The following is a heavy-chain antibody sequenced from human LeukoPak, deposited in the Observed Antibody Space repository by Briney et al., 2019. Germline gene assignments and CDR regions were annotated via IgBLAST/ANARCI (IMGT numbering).Heavy chain of an antibody. J-gene: IGHJ6*03. V-gene: IGHV4-59*01. CDR1: GGSISSYY. Sequence: TSSETLSLTCTVSGGSISSYYWSWIRQPPGKGLEWIGYIYYSGSTNYNPSLKSRVTISVDTSKNQFSLKLSSVIAADTAVYYCARAPYGSATNNYYMDVWGKGTTVTVSS. CDR3: ARAPYGSATNNYYMDV. CDR2: IYYSGST. D-gene: IGHD3-10*01.